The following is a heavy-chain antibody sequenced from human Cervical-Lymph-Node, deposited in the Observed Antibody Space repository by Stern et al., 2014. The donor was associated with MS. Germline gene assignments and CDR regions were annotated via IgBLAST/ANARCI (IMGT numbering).Heavy chain of an antibody. CDR1: GFTFSTYA. D-gene: IGHD2-2*01. J-gene: IGHJ4*02. Sequence: MQLVESGGGVVQPGRSLRLSCAASGFTFSTYALHWVRQAPGKGLEWVADFSSDGLNTLYADSVKGRFIISIDNSKNTLYLQMNSLRLEDTAVYYCARVHAAFREDGIFDYWGQGTLVTVSS. CDR2: FSSDGLNT. V-gene: IGHV3-30*04. CDR3: ARVHAAFREDGIFDY.